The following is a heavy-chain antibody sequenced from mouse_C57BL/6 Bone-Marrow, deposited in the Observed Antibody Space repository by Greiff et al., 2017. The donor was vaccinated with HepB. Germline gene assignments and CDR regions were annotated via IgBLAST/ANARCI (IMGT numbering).Heavy chain of an antibody. Sequence: QVQLQQPGAELVRPGTSVKLSCKASGYTFTSYWMHWVKQRPGQGLEWIGVIDPSDSYTNYNQKFKGKATLTVDTSSSTAYMQLSSLTSEDSAVYYCGRWSHIYYYGSAWFAYWGQGTLVTVSA. CDR1: GYTFTSYW. J-gene: IGHJ3*01. V-gene: IGHV1-59*01. D-gene: IGHD1-1*01. CDR3: GRWSHIYYYGSAWFAY. CDR2: IDPSDSYT.